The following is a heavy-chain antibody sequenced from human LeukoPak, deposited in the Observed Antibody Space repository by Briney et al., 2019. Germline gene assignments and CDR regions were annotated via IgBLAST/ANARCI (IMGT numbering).Heavy chain of an antibody. V-gene: IGHV4-4*07. D-gene: IGHD4-11*01. CDR3: ARDSTVTTFNYMDV. CDR1: GGSIRSYY. CDR2: IYTSGST. J-gene: IGHJ6*03. Sequence: SETLSLTCTVSGGSIRSYYWSWIRQPAGKGLEWIGRIYTSGSTSYNPSLKSRVTISLDKSKNQFSLKLSSVTAADTAVYYCARDSTVTTFNYMDVWGKGTTVAVSS.